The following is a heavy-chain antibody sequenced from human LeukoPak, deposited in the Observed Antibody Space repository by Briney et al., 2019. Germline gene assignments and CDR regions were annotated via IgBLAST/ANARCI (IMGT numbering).Heavy chain of an antibody. CDR3: ARRHPPHYNGGYFDY. J-gene: IGHJ4*02. CDR2: IYYSGST. D-gene: IGHD5-24*01. CDR1: GGSIDNYY. V-gene: IGHV4-59*08. Sequence: SETLSLTCTVSGGSIDNYYWSWIRQTPGKGLEWIGYIYYSGSTNYNPSLKSRVTISVDTSKNQFSLKLTSVTAADTAVYYCARRHPPHYNGGYFDYWGQGSLVTVSS.